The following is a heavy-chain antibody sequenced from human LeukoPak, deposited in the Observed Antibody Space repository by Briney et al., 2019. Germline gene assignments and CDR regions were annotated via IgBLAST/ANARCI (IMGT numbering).Heavy chain of an antibody. CDR1: GRSLLGYY. V-gene: IGHV4-34*01. CDR2: INHSKNT. Sequence: AEALSLTCAVYGRSLLGYYWGWIRQPPGRGLEWIGEINHSKNTNYNQSRKSRVTISVDTAKTPFSLKLSSVTAVDTAVYYCERVAVGSRITMVGGPYGGFDYWGQGTLVTVSS. CDR3: ERVAVGSRITMVGGPYGGFDY. J-gene: IGHJ4*02. D-gene: IGHD3-10*01.